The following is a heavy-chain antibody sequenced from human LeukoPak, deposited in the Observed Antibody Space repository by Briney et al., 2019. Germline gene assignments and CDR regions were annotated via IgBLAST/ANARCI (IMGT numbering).Heavy chain of an antibody. D-gene: IGHD6-13*01. J-gene: IGHJ5*02. CDR3: AREGSSWSGGNWFDP. Sequence: GGALRLSCAASRFTFSGYSMNWVRQAPGQGLEWVSKISSTSSTTYYADSVKGRFTISRDNANNSLYLQMNSLRDEDTAVYYCAREGSSWSGGNWFDPWGQGTLVTVSS. CDR2: ISSTSSTT. CDR1: RFTFSGYS. V-gene: IGHV3-48*02.